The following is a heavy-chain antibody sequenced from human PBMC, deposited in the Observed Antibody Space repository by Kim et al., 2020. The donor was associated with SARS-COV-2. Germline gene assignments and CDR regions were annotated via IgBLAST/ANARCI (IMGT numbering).Heavy chain of an antibody. V-gene: IGHV4-39*01. CDR3: ARQGFKVGYGMDV. Sequence: SETLSLTCTASNGSISSTSHYWGWLRRPPGKGLAWIGSLNYSGSTNYNPSLKSRVTLSVDTSKNQFSLTLSSVSAADTGVDYCARQGFKVGYGMDVWGQGAAVTVSS. CDR1: NGSISSTSHY. CDR2: LNYSGST. J-gene: IGHJ6*02. D-gene: IGHD1-26*01.